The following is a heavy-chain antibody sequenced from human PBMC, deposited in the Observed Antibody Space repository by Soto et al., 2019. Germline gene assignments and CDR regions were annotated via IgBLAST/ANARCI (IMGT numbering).Heavy chain of an antibody. CDR1: GFTVSDYY. V-gene: IGHV3-11*01. CDR2: ISSSGSTI. J-gene: IGHJ6*02. Sequence: VGSLRLSGAASGFTVSDYYMSWIRQARGKGLEWVSYISSSGSTIYYADSVKGRFTISRDNAKNSLYLQMNSLRAEDTAVYYCAREGYSYGYVGGYGMDVWGQGTTVTVSS. CDR3: AREGYSYGYVGGYGMDV. D-gene: IGHD5-18*01.